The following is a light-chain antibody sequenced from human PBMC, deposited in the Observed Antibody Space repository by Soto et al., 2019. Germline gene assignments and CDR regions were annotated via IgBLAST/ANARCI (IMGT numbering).Light chain of an antibody. J-gene: IGKJ4*01. CDR1: QDIRSD. CDR3: LHHNTYPLT. CDR2: LAS. Sequence: DIQMTQSPSSLSASVGDRVTITCRASQDIRSDLGWYQQKPGRAPKRPISLASILQHGVPSRFSGSRSGTEFTLTISSLQPDDFATYYCLHHNTYPLTFGGGTKVEI. V-gene: IGKV1-17*01.